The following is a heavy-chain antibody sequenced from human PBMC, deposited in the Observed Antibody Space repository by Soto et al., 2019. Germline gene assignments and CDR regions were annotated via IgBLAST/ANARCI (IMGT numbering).Heavy chain of an antibody. CDR3: AITMTTPYYYYGMDV. J-gene: IGHJ6*02. D-gene: IGHD3-22*01. CDR2: FDPEDGET. CDR1: GYTLAELS. Sequence: ASVKVSCKVSGYTLAELSMHWVRQAPGKGLEWMGGFDPEDGETIYAQKFQGRVTMTEDTSTDTAYMELSSLRSEDTAVYYCAITMTTPYYYYGMDVWGQGTTVTVSS. V-gene: IGHV1-24*01.